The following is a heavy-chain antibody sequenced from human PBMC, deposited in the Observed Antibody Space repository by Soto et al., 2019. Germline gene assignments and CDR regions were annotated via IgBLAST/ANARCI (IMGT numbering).Heavy chain of an antibody. CDR2: IWFDGNNQ. D-gene: IGHD7-27*01. Sequence: QVQLVESGGGVVQPGRSLRLSCAASGFTFSNYGMHWVRQAPGKGLEWVAVIWFDGNNQYYADSVKGRFTISRDNSKNTLYLQVNSLRAEDTAVYYCARPGAATIQYYCHGMDVWGQGTTVTVSS. CDR1: GFTFSNYG. CDR3: ARPGAATIQYYCHGMDV. J-gene: IGHJ6*02. V-gene: IGHV3-33*01.